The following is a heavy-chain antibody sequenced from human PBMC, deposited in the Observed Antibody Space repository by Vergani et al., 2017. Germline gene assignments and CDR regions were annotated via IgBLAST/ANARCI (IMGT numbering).Heavy chain of an antibody. CDR2: INPNRGGT. D-gene: IGHD2-2*01. CDR3: ARVGTSSNRDYFDY. V-gene: IGHV1-2*02. CDR1: GYTFTDYF. Sequence: QVQLVQSGAEVKKPGASVKVSCKASGYTFTDYFMHWVRQAPGQGLEWMGGINPNRGGTNYAQKFQGRVTLTRDTSISTAYMELSNLRSDDTAVYYCARVGTSSNRDYFDYWGQGTLVTVSS. J-gene: IGHJ4*02.